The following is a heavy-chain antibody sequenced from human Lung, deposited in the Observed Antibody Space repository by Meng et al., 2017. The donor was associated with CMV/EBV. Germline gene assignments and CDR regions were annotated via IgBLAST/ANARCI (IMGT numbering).Heavy chain of an antibody. D-gene: IGHD2-2*01. J-gene: IGHJ5*02. CDR2: INPNSGGT. CDR3: ARGGCSSTSCYVSWFDP. V-gene: IGHV1-2*02. Sequence: SVXVSXXASGYTFTGYYMHWVRQAPGQGLEWMGWINPNSGGTNYAQKFQGRVTMTRDTSISTAYMELSRLRSDDTAVYYCARGGCSSTSCYVSWFDPWGQGTXVTVSS. CDR1: GYTFTGYY.